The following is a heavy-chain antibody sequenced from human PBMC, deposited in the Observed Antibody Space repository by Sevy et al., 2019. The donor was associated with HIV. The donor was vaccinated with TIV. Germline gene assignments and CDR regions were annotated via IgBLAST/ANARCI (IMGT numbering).Heavy chain of an antibody. J-gene: IGHJ5*02. CDR1: GFTFSDDY. D-gene: IGHD2-15*01. Sequence: GGSLRLSCAASGFTFSDDYMSWIRQAPGKGLEWVSHISSSGSSIYYADSVKGRFTISRDKAKNSLYLQMNSLRAEDTAVYYCAKSGRSGGTCAYSWGQGTLVTVSS. CDR3: AKSGRSGGTCAYS. CDR2: ISSSGSSI. V-gene: IGHV3-11*01.